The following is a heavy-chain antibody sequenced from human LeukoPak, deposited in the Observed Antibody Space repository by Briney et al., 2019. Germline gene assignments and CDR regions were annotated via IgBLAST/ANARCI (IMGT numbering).Heavy chain of an antibody. CDR1: GFTFSSYA. J-gene: IGHJ4*02. CDR2: ISTSGESA. CDR3: AKDRGSGYHYYDY. Sequence: GGSLRLSCAASGFTFSSYAMSWVRQAPGRGLEWVSVISTSGESAYYADSVKGRFTISRDNSKNTLYLQMNSLRAEDTAVYYCAKDRGSGYHYYDYWGQGTLVTVSS. V-gene: IGHV3-23*01. D-gene: IGHD3-22*01.